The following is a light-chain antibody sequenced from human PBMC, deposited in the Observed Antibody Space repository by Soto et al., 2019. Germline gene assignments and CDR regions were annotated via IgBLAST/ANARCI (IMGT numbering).Light chain of an antibody. CDR3: HQRSNWLPIT. CDR1: QSVSSY. J-gene: IGKJ5*01. V-gene: IGKV3-11*01. CDR2: DAS. Sequence: IVVSQSPSTLSLSKGERATLSCRASQSVSSYLAWYQQKPGQAPRLLIYDASNRATGIPARFSGSGSGTDFTLTISSLEPEDFAVYYCHQRSNWLPITFGQGTRLEI.